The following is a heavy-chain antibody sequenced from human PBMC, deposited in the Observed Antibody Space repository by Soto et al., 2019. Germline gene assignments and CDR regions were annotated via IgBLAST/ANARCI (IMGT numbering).Heavy chain of an antibody. J-gene: IGHJ5*02. CDR3: ARDMQYYGSGSYYNL. D-gene: IGHD3-10*01. CDR1: GYTFTSYG. V-gene: IGHV1-18*04. CDR2: ISAYNGNT. Sequence: ASVKVSCKASGYTFTSYGISWVRQAPGQGLEWMGWISAYNGNTNYAQKLQGRVTMTTDTSTSTAYMELRSLRSDDTAVYYCARDMQYYGSGSYYNLWGQGTLVTVSS.